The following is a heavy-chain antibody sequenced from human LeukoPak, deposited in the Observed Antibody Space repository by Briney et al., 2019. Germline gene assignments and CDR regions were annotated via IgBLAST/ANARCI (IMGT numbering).Heavy chain of an antibody. J-gene: IGHJ4*02. CDR3: STDSPTGFDH. CDR2: VYRTGST. D-gene: IGHD2/OR15-2a*01. V-gene: IGHV4-59*01. Sequence: TASETLSLTCTVSGVTIRSYCWSWTRQSPEKGLEWIGYVYRTGSTKCNASLQSRVTISILPSKNKFSLNLTSVTAADTTEYYCSTDSPTGFDHWGQGALVTVSS. CDR1: GVTIRSYC.